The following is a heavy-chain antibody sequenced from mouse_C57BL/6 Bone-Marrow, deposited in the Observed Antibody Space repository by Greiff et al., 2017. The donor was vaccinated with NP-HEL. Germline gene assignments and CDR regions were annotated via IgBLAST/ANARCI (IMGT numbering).Heavy chain of an antibody. Sequence: EVQRVESGAELVRPGASVKLSCTASGFNIKDDYMHWVKQRPEQGLEWIGWIDPENGDTEYASKFQGKATITADTSSNTAYLQLSSLTSEDTAVYYCTTDYGSSYPYYAMDYWGQGTSVTVSS. J-gene: IGHJ4*01. V-gene: IGHV14-4*01. D-gene: IGHD1-1*01. CDR3: TTDYGSSYPYYAMDY. CDR2: IDPENGDT. CDR1: GFNIKDDY.